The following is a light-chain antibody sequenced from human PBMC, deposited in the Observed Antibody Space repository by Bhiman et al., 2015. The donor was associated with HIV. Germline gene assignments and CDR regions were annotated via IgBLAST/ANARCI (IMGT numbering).Light chain of an antibody. J-gene: IGLJ1*01. CDR1: YSDIGFFPY. CDR2: EVN. V-gene: IGLV2-8*01. CDR3: SSYAGSNNFYV. Sequence: QSALTQPPSASGSLGQSVTISCAGTYSDIGFFPYVSWYQQHPGKVPRVLIFEVNKRPSGVPARLSGSKSGNTASLTVSWLQLEDEADYYCSSYAGSNNFYVFGTGTKVTVL.